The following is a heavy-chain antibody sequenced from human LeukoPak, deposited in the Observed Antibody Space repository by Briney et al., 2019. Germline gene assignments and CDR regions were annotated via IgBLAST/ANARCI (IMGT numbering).Heavy chain of an antibody. CDR3: ARRKSTSGAQYWFDP. CDR2: MNPNSGNT. V-gene: IGHV1-8*01. Sequence: ASVKVSCKASGYTFTSYVINWVRQATGQGLEWMGWMNPNSGNTGYAQEFQGRVTMTRDTSISTAYMELSSLTSEDTAVYYCARRKSTSGAQYWFDPWGQGTLVTVSS. D-gene: IGHD3-10*01. CDR1: GYTFTSYV. J-gene: IGHJ5*02.